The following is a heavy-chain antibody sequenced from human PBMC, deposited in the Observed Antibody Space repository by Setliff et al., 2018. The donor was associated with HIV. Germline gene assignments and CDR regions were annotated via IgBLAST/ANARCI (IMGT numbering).Heavy chain of an antibody. D-gene: IGHD6-19*01. J-gene: IGHJ4*02. CDR1: GGSISSHY. Sequence: PSETLSLTCTVSGGSISSHYWSWIRQPPGKGLEWIGSIYYSGSTNYNPSLKSRVTISVDTSKNQFSLKLSSVTAADTAVYYCAREGVKWLGAVDYWGQGTLVTVSS. CDR2: IYYSGST. V-gene: IGHV4-59*11. CDR3: AREGVKWLGAVDY.